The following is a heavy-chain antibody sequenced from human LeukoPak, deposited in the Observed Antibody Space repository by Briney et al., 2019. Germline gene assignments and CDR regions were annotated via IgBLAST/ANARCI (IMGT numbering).Heavy chain of an antibody. CDR1: GYSFTSYW. CDR3: ARRVGTSSPGGYYGMDV. Sequence: GKSLRISCKGSGYSFTSYWISWVRQMPGKGLEWMGRIDPSDSYTNYSPSFQGHVTISADKSISTAYLQWSSLKASDTAMYYCARRVGTSSPGGYYGMDVWGKGTTVTVSS. V-gene: IGHV5-10-1*01. CDR2: IDPSDSYT. D-gene: IGHD2-2*01. J-gene: IGHJ6*04.